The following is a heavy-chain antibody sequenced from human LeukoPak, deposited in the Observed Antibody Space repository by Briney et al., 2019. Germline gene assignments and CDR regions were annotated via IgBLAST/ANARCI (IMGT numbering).Heavy chain of an antibody. V-gene: IGHV3-15*01. Sequence: PGGSLRLSCAASGFTFSSYWMSWVRQAPGKGLEWVGRIKSKTDGGTTDYAAPVKGRFTISRDDSKNTLYLQMNSLKTEDTAVYYCTTDLWELSITYYFDYWGQGTLVTVSS. CDR1: GFTFSSYW. CDR2: IKSKTDGGTT. CDR3: TTDLWELSITYYFDY. J-gene: IGHJ4*02. D-gene: IGHD1-26*01.